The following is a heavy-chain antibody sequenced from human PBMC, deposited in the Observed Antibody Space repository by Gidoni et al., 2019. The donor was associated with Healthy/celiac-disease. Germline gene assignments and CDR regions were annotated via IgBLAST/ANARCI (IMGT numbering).Heavy chain of an antibody. V-gene: IGHV1-46*02. CDR2: IHPSGGST. CDR3: ARDRRDSSGCLGY. D-gene: IGHD3-22*01. Sequence: QVQLVQSGAEVHKPGASVTVSCQASGSTFNSYYMHWLRQAPGQGIEWMRIIHPSGGSTSYAQKFQGRVTMTRDTSTSTVYMELSSLRSEDTGVYYCARDRRDSSGCLGYWGQGTLVTVSS. CDR1: GSTFNSYY. J-gene: IGHJ4*02.